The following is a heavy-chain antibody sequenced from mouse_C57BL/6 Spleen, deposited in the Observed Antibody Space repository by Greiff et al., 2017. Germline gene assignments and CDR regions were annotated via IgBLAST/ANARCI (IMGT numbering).Heavy chain of an antibody. CDR2: ISSGSSTI. CDR1: GFTFSDYG. CDR3: ARGDGYPRDY. D-gene: IGHD2-3*01. V-gene: IGHV5-17*01. Sequence: EVHLVESGGGLVKPGGSLKLSCAASGFTFSDYGMHWVRQAPEKGLEWVAYISSGSSTIYYADTVKGRFTISRDNAKNTLFLQMTSLRSEDTAMYYCARGDGYPRDYWGQGTTLTVSS. J-gene: IGHJ2*01.